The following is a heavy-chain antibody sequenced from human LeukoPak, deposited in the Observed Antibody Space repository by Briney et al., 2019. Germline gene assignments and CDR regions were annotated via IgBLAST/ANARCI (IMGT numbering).Heavy chain of an antibody. CDR2: IIPIFGTA. J-gene: IGHJ4*02. D-gene: IGHD1-26*01. Sequence: GASVKVSCKASGYSFIAYYIHWVRQAPGQGLEWMGGIIPIFGTANYAQKFQGRVTITADESTSTAYMELSSLRSEDTAVYYCAREGGGSYSLLFDYWGQGTLVTVSS. V-gene: IGHV1-69*13. CDR3: AREGGGSYSLLFDY. CDR1: GYSFIAYY.